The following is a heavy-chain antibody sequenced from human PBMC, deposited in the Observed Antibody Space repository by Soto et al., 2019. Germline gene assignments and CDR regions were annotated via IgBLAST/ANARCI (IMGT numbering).Heavy chain of an antibody. CDR3: ARDFPPSYCSSTSCHLNYYYYYGMDV. Sequence: SQTLSLTCAISGDSVSSNSAAWNWIRQSPSRGLEWLGGTYYRSKWYNDYAVSVKSRITINPDTSKNQFSLQLNSVTPEDTAVYYCARDFPPSYCSSTSCHLNYYYYYGMDVWGQGTTVTV. CDR2: TYYRSKWYN. J-gene: IGHJ6*02. D-gene: IGHD2-2*01. V-gene: IGHV6-1*01. CDR1: GDSVSSNSAA.